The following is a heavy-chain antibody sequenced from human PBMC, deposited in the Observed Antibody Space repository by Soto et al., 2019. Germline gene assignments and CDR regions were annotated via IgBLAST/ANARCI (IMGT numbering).Heavy chain of an antibody. CDR3: ARWSFLDY. Sequence: PGRSLRLSCAASGFSFTSYALSWVRQAPGKGLECVSTISGSDGKTYYADSVKGRFSISRDTSKTTLYLQMNSLRVEDTAVYYCARWSFLDYWGQGTRVTVYS. CDR1: GFSFTSYA. D-gene: IGHD1-26*01. J-gene: IGHJ4*02. V-gene: IGHV3-23*01. CDR2: ISGSDGKT.